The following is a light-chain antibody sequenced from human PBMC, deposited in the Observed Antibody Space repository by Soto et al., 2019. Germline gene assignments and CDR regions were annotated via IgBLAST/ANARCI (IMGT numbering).Light chain of an antibody. J-gene: IGKJ5*01. CDR3: QQRKSWPAIT. CDR2: DAS. Sequence: EIVLTQSPASLSLSPGERATLSCRASQSVGTYLAWYQHKPGQAPRLLIYDASSRATGIPARFSGSGSGTDFTLTISSLEPEDFAVYYCQQRKSWPAITFGQGTRL. CDR1: QSVGTY. V-gene: IGKV3-11*01.